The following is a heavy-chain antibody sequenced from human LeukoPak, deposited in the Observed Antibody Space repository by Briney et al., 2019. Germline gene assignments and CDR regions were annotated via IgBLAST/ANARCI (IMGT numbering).Heavy chain of an antibody. CDR1: GFTLSTYS. J-gene: IGHJ4*02. CDR3: AREVDEGFDN. D-gene: IGHD3-9*01. CDR2: IGGSSRSI. Sequence: GGSLRLSCAASGFTLSTYSMIWVRQAPGKGLEWVSSIGGSSRSIYHADSVKGRFTISRDNAKNSLFLQMNSLRAEDTAVYYCAREVDEGFDNWGQGTLVTVSS. V-gene: IGHV3-21*01.